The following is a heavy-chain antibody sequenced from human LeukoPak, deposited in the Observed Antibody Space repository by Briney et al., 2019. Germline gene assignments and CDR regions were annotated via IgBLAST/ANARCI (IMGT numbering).Heavy chain of an antibody. CDR2: VDPEDGET. CDR1: GYTFTDYY. CDR3: ALGEPAARSFDP. Sequence: ASVKVSCKVSGYTFTDYYMHWVQQAPGKGLEWMGLVDPEDGETIYAEKFQGRVTITADTSTETAYMELSSLRSEDTAVYYCALGEPAARSFDPWGQRTLVTVSS. V-gene: IGHV1-69-2*01. D-gene: IGHD2-2*01. J-gene: IGHJ5*02.